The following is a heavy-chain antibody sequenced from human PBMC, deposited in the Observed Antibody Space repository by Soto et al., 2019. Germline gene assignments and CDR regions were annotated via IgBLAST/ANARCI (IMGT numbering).Heavy chain of an antibody. CDR1: GFSLSTSGVG. CDR2: IYWDDDK. V-gene: IGHV2-5*02. D-gene: IGHD3-16*02. Sequence: SGPTLVNPTQTLTLTCTFSGFSLSTSGVGVVWIRQPPRKALEWLAVIYWDDDKRHSPSLKSRLTITKDTSKNQVVLTMTNMDPVDTATYFCAHRRVIGTEGQNWFDPWGQGTLVTVSS. CDR3: AHRRVIGTEGQNWFDP. J-gene: IGHJ5*02.